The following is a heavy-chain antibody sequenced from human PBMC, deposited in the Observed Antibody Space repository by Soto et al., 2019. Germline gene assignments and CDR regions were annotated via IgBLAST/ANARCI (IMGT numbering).Heavy chain of an antibody. CDR3: ARDFYDILTGYYLSDY. J-gene: IGHJ4*02. V-gene: IGHV1-3*01. CDR2: INAGNGNT. Sequence: QVQLVQSGAEVKKPGASVKVSCKASGYTFTSYAMHWVRQAPGQRLEWMGRINAGNGNTKYSQKFQGRVTITRDTSASTAYMELSSLRSEDTAVYYCARDFYDILTGYYLSDYWGQGTLVTVSS. D-gene: IGHD3-9*01. CDR1: GYTFTSYA.